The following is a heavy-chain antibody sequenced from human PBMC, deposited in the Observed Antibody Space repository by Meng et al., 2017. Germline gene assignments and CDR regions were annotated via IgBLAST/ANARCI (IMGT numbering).Heavy chain of an antibody. V-gene: IGHV4-4*02. CDR2: IYHSGST. CDR3: ARIGDWGSTRYFDY. Sequence: QVALQESGPGLVKPSGTLSRTGAAPGGSISRSNWWSWVRQPPGKGLEWIGEIYHSGSTNYNPSLKSRVTISVDKSKNQFSLKLSSVTAADTAVYYCARIGDWGSTRYFDYWGQGTLVTVSS. J-gene: IGHJ4*02. D-gene: IGHD7-27*01. CDR1: GGSISRSNW.